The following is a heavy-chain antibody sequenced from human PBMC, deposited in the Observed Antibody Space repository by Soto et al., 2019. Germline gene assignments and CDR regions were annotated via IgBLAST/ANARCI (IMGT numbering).Heavy chain of an antibody. Sequence: QVQLQESGPGLVKPSETLSLTCTVSGGSISSYYWSWIRQPPGTGLEWIGYIYYSGSTNYNPSLKSRVTISVDTSKNQFSMKLSSVTAADTAVYYCARGGRTVTTLYGMDVWGQGTTVTVSS. CDR2: IYYSGST. CDR1: GGSISSYY. V-gene: IGHV4-59*01. CDR3: ARGGRTVTTLYGMDV. D-gene: IGHD4-17*01. J-gene: IGHJ6*02.